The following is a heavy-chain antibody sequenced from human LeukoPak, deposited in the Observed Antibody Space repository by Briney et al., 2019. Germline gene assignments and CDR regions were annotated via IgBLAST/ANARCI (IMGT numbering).Heavy chain of an antibody. D-gene: IGHD3-9*01. J-gene: IGHJ4*02. CDR3: AKWGDYDVLTGYYVPDY. CDR1: GFTFSNYA. Sequence: GGSLRLSCAASGFTFSNYAMSWVRQAPGEGLEWVSAILGSGGSTYYADSVKGLFTVSRDNSKSTLYLQMNSLRAEDTALYYCAKWGDYDVLTGYYVPDYWGQGTLVTVSS. V-gene: IGHV3-23*01. CDR2: ILGSGGST.